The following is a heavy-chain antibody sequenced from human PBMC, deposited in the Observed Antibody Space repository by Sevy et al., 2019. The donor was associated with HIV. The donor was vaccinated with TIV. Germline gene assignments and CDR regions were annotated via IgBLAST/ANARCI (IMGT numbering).Heavy chain of an antibody. D-gene: IGHD2-8*01. CDR3: AREGCTRPHDY. V-gene: IGHV3-23*01. CDR1: GFAFYDYS. Sequence: GGSLRLSCAASGFAFYDYSMSWIRQAPGKGLEWVATLSFGCGKINYADSVKGRFTISRVNSKNSFYLQMDNLRVEDTALYYGAREGCTRPHDYWGQGTRVTVSS. CDR2: LSFGCGKI. J-gene: IGHJ4*02.